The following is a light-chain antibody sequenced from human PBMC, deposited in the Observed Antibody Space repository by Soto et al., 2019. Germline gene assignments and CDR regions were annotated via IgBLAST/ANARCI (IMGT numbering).Light chain of an antibody. CDR1: QDISNY. J-gene: IGKJ5*01. Sequence: DIQMTQFPTSLSPSVVDTITITCPASQDISNYLNWYQQKPGKAPKLLIYAASSLHSGVPARFSGSGSGTDFTLTISCLQSEDFATYYCQQCYSIPITFGRGTRVEI. CDR3: QQCYSIPIT. V-gene: IGKV1-39*01. CDR2: AAS.